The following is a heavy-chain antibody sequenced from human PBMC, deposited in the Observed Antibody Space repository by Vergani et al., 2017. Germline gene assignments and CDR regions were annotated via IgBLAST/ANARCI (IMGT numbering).Heavy chain of an antibody. J-gene: IGHJ5*02. CDR1: GFTLGDYA. Sequence: EVHLVESGGGLVQPGRSLRLSCSGSGFTLGDYAMTWVRQAPGKGLEWVAFIWSKPYGGTTEYAASVKGRFTISRDDSKSIAYLQMSSLKAEDTAVYYCARAFGKYCSSISCYLGDSGPWGQGTLVTVSS. V-gene: IGHV3-49*04. CDR2: IWSKPYGGTT. CDR3: ARAFGKYCSSISCYLGDSGP. D-gene: IGHD2-2*01.